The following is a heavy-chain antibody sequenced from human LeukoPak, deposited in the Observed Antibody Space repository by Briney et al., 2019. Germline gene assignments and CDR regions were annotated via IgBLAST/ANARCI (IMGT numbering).Heavy chain of an antibody. CDR3: ARDLSDYYGSGSYRPIDAFDI. V-gene: IGHV4-39*07. Sequence: SETLSLTCTVSGGSISSSSYYWGWIRQPPGKGLEWIGEINHSGSPNYNPSLKSRVTISIDTSKNQFSLKLSPVTAADTAVYYCARDLSDYYGSGSYRPIDAFDIWGQGTMVTVSS. D-gene: IGHD3-10*01. J-gene: IGHJ3*02. CDR1: GGSISSSSYY. CDR2: INHSGSP.